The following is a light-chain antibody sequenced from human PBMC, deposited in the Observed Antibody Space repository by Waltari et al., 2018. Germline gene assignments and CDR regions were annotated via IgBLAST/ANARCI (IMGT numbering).Light chain of an antibody. J-gene: IGLJ2*01. CDR1: SSDVGSYNY. CDR2: DVT. Sequence: QSALNQPASVSGSPGQSITLSCTGTSSDVGSYNYVSWYQQHPRKAPKLIIYDVTNRPAGVSNRFSGSKSGNTASLTISGLQAEDEADYYCSSYMDTTTLELFGGGTSLTVL. CDR3: SSYMDTTTLEL. V-gene: IGLV2-14*03.